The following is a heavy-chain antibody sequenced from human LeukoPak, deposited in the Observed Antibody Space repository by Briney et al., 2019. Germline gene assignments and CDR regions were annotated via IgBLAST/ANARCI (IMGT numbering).Heavy chain of an antibody. CDR2: IKSYVYGGTT. Sequence: GGSLRLSCAASGFTFSLARMSWVRPAPGKGRGGVGLIKSYVYGGTTDYAAPVQGRFTISRDDSKSIVYLQMTSLRAEDTGVYYCFDYNADNSWDYWGQGTLVTVSS. J-gene: IGHJ4*02. CDR3: FDYNADNSWDY. CDR1: GFTFSLAR. V-gene: IGHV3-15*01. D-gene: IGHD4-23*01.